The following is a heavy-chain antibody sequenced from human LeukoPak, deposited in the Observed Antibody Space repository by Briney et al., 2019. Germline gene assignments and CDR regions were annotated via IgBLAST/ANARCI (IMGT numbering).Heavy chain of an antibody. CDR3: ARGRGLRYFDWLFGGISDY. CDR2: INHSGST. J-gene: IGHJ4*02. Sequence: KTSETLSLTCAVYGGSFSGYYWSWIRQPPGKGLEWIGEINHSGSTNYNPSLKSRVTISVATSKNQFSLKLSSVTAADTAVYYCARGRGLRYFDWLFGGISDYWGQGTLVTVSS. CDR1: GGSFSGYY. D-gene: IGHD3-9*01. V-gene: IGHV4-34*01.